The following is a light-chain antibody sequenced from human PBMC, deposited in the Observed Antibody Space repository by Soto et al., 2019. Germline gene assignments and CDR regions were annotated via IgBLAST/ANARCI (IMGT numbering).Light chain of an antibody. Sequence: QSALTQPASVSGSPGQSIAISCTGTSSDIGGYNYVSWYQQHPGKAPKLILYDVGTRPSGVLDRFSGSKSGNTASLTISGLQAEDEADYYCSSYTPGSTLFGTGTKLTVL. V-gene: IGLV2-14*01. CDR3: SSYTPGSTL. CDR2: DVG. CDR1: SSDIGGYNY. J-gene: IGLJ1*01.